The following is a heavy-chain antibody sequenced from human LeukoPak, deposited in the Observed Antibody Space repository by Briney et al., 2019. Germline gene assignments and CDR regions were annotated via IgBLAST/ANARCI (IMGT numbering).Heavy chain of an antibody. CDR3: ARDLRGDYGDY. J-gene: IGHJ4*02. CDR1: GGTFNSYA. CDR2: IIPILGIA. V-gene: IGHV1-69*04. Sequence: GASVKVSCKASGGTFNSYAISWVRQAPGQGLEWMGRIIPILGIANYAQKFQGRVTITADKSTSTAYMELSSLRSEDTAVYYCARDLRGDYGDYWGQGTLVTVSS.